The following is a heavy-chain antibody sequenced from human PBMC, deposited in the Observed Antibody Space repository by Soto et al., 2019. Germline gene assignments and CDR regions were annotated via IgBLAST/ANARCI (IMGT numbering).Heavy chain of an antibody. CDR1: GFTFSSYG. CDR2: IWYDGSNK. J-gene: IGHJ5*02. V-gene: IGHV3-33*01. Sequence: GGTLRLSCAASGFTFSSYGMHWVRQAPGKGLEWVAVIWYDGSNKYYADSVKGRFTISRDNSKNTLYLQMNSLRAEDTAVYYCARQAGTEAAENWSDPWGQGTLVTVSS. D-gene: IGHD1-1*01. CDR3: ARQAGTEAAENWSDP.